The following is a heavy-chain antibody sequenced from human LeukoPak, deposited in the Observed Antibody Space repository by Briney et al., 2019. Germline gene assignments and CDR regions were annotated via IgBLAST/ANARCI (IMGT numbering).Heavy chain of an antibody. V-gene: IGHV3-23*01. Sequence: GASVKVSCKSSGYTFTSYGISWVRQAPGKGLEWVSTISGSGGSAYFADYVQGRFTISRDNSKNTLDLQMNSLRAEDTAVYYCAKGRGSTVVRGVIYYFYYMDVWGKGTTVTVSS. CDR3: AKGRGSTVVRGVIYYFYYMDV. D-gene: IGHD3-10*01. J-gene: IGHJ6*03. CDR2: ISGSGGSA. CDR1: GYTFTSYG.